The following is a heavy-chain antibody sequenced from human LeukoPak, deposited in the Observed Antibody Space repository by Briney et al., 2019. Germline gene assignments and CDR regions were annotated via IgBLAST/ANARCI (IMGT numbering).Heavy chain of an antibody. D-gene: IGHD3-22*01. Sequence: ASVKVSCKASGYTFTSYGISWVRQAPGQGLEWMGWISAYNGNTNYAQKLQGRVTMTTDTSTSTAYMELRSLRSDDTAVYYCARDLNPLTMIVVAQPGDCWGQGTLVTVSS. V-gene: IGHV1-18*01. CDR3: ARDLNPLTMIVVAQPGDC. J-gene: IGHJ4*02. CDR1: GYTFTSYG. CDR2: ISAYNGNT.